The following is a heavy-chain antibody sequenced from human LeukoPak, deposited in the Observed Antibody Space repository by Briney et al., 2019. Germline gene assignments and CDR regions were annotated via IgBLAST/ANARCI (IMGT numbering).Heavy chain of an antibody. CDR2: IYHTGST. D-gene: IGHD7-27*01. J-gene: IGHJ4*02. V-gene: IGHV4-59*02. Sequence: PSGTLSLTCTISGGSVSDYYWSWIRQSPGKGLEWIGYIYHTGSTSYGPSLKSRVTISADTSQNQFSLKLSSVTAADTAVYYCASRKLGNDYWGQGTLVTVSS. CDR1: GGSVSDYY. CDR3: ASRKLGNDY.